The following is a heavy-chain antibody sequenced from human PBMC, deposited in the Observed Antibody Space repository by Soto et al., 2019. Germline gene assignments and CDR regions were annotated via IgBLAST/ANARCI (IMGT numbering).Heavy chain of an antibody. CDR3: AREPKQNYDSSPWNGGFDS. D-gene: IGHD3-22*01. V-gene: IGHV4-30-4*01. CDR1: ADSLSSPHYY. J-gene: IGHJ4*02. CDR2: IYYTGNN. Sequence: SETLSLTCTVSADSLSSPHYYWTWIRQPPGKGLEWVGYIYYTGNNFYNPALKSRVAMSVDPSTNQFSLKLASVTDADTAVYFCAREPKQNYDSSPWNGGFDSWGPGTLVTVSS.